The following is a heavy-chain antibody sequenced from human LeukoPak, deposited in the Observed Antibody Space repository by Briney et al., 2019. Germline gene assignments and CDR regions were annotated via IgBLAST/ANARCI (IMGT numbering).Heavy chain of an antibody. D-gene: IGHD3-3*01. CDR1: DGSFSGYY. CDR3: ARVMDYDFWSGYYSADAFDI. Sequence: PSETPSLTCAVYDGSFSGYYWSWIRQPAGKGLEWIGRIYTSGSTNYNPSLKSRVTISVDTSKNQFSLKLSSVTAADTAVYYCARVMDYDFWSGYYSADAFDIWGQGTMVTVSS. CDR2: IYTSGST. J-gene: IGHJ3*02. V-gene: IGHV4-59*10.